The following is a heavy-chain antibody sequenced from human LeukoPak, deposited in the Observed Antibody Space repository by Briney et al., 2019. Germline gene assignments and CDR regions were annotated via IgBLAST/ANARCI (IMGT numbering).Heavy chain of an antibody. CDR1: GYTFTGYY. CDR2: INPNSGGT. Sequence: ASVKVSCKASGYTFTGYYMHWVRQAPGQGLEWMGWINPNSGGTNYAQKFQGRVTMTRDTSISTAYMELSRRRSDATAVYYCARSPYGSGSYPQYWGQGTLVTVSS. D-gene: IGHD3-10*01. CDR3: ARSPYGSGSYPQY. J-gene: IGHJ4*02. V-gene: IGHV1-2*02.